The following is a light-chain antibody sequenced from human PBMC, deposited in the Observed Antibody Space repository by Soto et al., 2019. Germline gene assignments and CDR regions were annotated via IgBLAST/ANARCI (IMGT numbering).Light chain of an antibody. V-gene: IGKV1-39*01. CDR2: AAS. Sequence: DIQMTQSPSSLSASVADRVTITCRASQGIRRSLNWYQQKPGKAPNLLIYAASSLQTGVPSRFTGSGSGTDFTLTISNLQPEDFAVYYCQQNYSSPRTFGQGTKV. J-gene: IGKJ1*01. CDR1: QGIRRS. CDR3: QQNYSSPRT.